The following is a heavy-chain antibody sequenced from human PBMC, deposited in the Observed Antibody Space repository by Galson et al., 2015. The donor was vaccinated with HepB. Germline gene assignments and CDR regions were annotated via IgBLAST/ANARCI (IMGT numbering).Heavy chain of an antibody. CDR3: AREGNFDRSLYNDAFDL. CDR2: IRRDGST. D-gene: IGHD4-23*01. Sequence: SLRLSCAASGFTVSTNYMSWVRQAPGKGLQWVSVIRRDGSTSYADSVKGRFTISRDNSKNTLYLQMNSLRAEDTAVYYCAREGNFDRSLYNDAFDLWGQGIMVTVSS. V-gene: IGHV3-66*01. CDR1: GFTVSTNY. J-gene: IGHJ3*01.